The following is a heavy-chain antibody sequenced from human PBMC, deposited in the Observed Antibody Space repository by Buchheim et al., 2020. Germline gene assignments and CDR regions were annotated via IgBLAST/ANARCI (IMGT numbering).Heavy chain of an antibody. J-gene: IGHJ4*02. CDR1: EFTVSRYW. CDR3: ARASNSRDYFDS. D-gene: IGHD4-23*01. Sequence: EVQLVESGGGLVQPGQSLRLSCTASEFTVSRYWIHWVRQAPGKGLVWVSRIDGDGSAADYADSVTGRVTVSRENAKNTVYLQLNSLRAEDTGVYYCARASNSRDYFDSWGQGTL. CDR2: IDGDGSAA. V-gene: IGHV3-74*01.